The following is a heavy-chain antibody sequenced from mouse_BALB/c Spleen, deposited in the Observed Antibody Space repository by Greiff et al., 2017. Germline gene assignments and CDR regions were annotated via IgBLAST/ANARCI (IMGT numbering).Heavy chain of an antibody. Sequence: EVMLVESGGGLVKPGGSLKLSCAASGFTFSDYYMYWVRQTPEKRLEWVATISDGGSYTYYPDSVKGRFTISRDNAKNNLYLQMSSLKSEDTAMYYCARGTYSFDYWGQGTTLTVSS. CDR2: ISDGGSYT. V-gene: IGHV5-4*02. D-gene: IGHD2-10*01. J-gene: IGHJ2*01. CDR1: GFTFSDYY. CDR3: ARGTYSFDY.